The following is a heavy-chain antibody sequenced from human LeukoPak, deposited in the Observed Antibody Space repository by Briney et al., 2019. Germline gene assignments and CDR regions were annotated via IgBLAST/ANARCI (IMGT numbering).Heavy chain of an antibody. CDR2: INHSGNT. V-gene: IGHV4-34*01. CDR1: VGSFSGYY. Sequence: SETLSLSCAVYVGSFSGYYWIWIRQPPGKGLEWIGEINHSGNTNYNPSLKSRVTISVDSSKNQFSLKLSSVTAADRAVYYCARELELPGGAGYYYYMDVWGKGTTVTVSS. D-gene: IGHD1-7*01. CDR3: ARELELPGGAGYYYYMDV. J-gene: IGHJ6*03.